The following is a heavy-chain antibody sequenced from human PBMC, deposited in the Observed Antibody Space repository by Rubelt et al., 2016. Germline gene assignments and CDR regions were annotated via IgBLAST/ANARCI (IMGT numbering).Heavy chain of an antibody. CDR3: ARVDSSSGRYYYYYYMDV. J-gene: IGHJ6*03. CDR1: VYSISSGYY. Sequence: QVQLQESGPGLVKPSETLSLTCTVSVYSISSGYYWGWIRQPPGKGLEWIGSIYHSGRTSYNPSLKGRGTLSVDTSKNQFALKLSSGTAADTAVYYCARVDSSSGRYYYYYYMDVWGKGTTVTVSS. V-gene: IGHV4-38-2*02. D-gene: IGHD6-13*01. CDR2: IYHSGRT.